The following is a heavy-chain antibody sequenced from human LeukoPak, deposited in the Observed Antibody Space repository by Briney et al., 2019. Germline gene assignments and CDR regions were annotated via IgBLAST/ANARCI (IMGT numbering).Heavy chain of an antibody. CDR1: GFTFSSYS. D-gene: IGHD3-16*01. V-gene: IGHV3-21*01. CDR3: ASQSYARFDP. CDR2: ISSSSSYI. J-gene: IGHJ5*02. Sequence: GGSLRLSCAASGFTFSSYSMNWVRQAPGKGLEWVSSISSSSSYIYYADSVKGRFTISRDNARNSLFLQMNSLRVEDTAVYYCASQSYARFDPWGQGTLVTVSS.